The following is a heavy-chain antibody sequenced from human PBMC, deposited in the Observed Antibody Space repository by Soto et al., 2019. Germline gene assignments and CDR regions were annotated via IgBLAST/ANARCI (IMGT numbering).Heavy chain of an antibody. CDR3: ARIWPNKDCSAGSCPYFLDF. D-gene: IGHD2-15*01. CDR1: GFTFSRYS. J-gene: IGHJ4*02. CDR2: ISVSSGHI. Sequence: EVQLVQSGGGRVQPGGSLRLSCETSGFTFSRYSMNWVRQSPVKGLEWVSSISVSSGHIFYAAAVKGRLTTSRDNANDSLYLQMDSLSAEDTAVYYCARIWPNKDCSAGSCPYFLDFWGQGTMVTVSS. V-gene: IGHV3-21*01.